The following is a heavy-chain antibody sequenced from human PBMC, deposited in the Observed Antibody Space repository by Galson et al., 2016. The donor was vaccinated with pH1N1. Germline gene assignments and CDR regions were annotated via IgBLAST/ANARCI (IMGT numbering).Heavy chain of an antibody. Sequence: SLRLSCAASGFTFSHYGMQWVRQAPGKGPEWVAVIAHTGTVKYYADSVKGRFTISRDNSKNTMDLQMNRLRGDDTAGYYCAKEGSKYSSTWFDSWGQGTSVSVVS. CDR1: GFTFSHYG. J-gene: IGHJ5*01. V-gene: IGHV3-30*18. CDR3: AKEGSKYSSTWFDS. CDR2: IAHTGTVK. D-gene: IGHD4-11*01.